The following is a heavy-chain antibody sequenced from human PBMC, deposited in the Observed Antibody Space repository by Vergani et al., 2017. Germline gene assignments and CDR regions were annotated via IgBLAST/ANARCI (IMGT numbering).Heavy chain of an antibody. CDR1: GGSISSGGYY. J-gene: IGHJ3*02. CDR3: ATYCSSTSCHQRSAFDI. D-gene: IGHD2-2*01. Sequence: QVQLQESGPGLVKPSQTLSLTCTVSGGSISSGGYYWSWIRQHPGKGLEWIGYIYYSGSTYYNPSLKSLVTISVDTSKNQFSLKLSSVTAADTAVYYCATYCSSTSCHQRSAFDIWGQGTMVTVSS. V-gene: IGHV4-31*01. CDR2: IYYSGST.